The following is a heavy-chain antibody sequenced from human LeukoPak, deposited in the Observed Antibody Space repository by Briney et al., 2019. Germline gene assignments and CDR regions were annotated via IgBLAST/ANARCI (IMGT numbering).Heavy chain of an antibody. V-gene: IGHV4-39*01. D-gene: IGHD3-10*01. CDR1: GGSISSSSYY. CDR2: IYYSGST. Sequence: SETLSLTCTVSGGSISSSSYYWGWVRQPPGKGLEWIVSIYYSGSTYYNPSLKSRVTISVDTSKNQFSLKLSSVTAADTAVYYCARSMVRGVMSWFDPWGQGTLGTGSS. J-gene: IGHJ5*02. CDR3: ARSMVRGVMSWFDP.